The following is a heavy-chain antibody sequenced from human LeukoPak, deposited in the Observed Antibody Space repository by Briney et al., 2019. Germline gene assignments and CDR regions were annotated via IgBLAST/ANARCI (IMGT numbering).Heavy chain of an antibody. CDR1: GFSLDDYV. CDR2: ISWNSGRI. V-gene: IGHV3-9*01. J-gene: IGHJ2*01. D-gene: IGHD1-26*01. Sequence: PGRSLRLSCAASGFSLDDYVMYWVRQAPGKGLEWVSGISWNSGRIDYADSVKGRFAISRDNAKNSRGLQMRSLRAEDTALYYCAKEVLSGHFDLWGRGTLVTVSS. CDR3: AKEVLSGHFDL.